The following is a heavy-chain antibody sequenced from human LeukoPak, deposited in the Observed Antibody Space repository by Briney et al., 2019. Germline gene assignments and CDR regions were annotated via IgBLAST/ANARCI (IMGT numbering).Heavy chain of an antibody. CDR2: IYYSGST. V-gene: IGHV4-59*01. CDR1: GGSISSYY. Sequence: PSETLSLTCTVSGGSISSYYWSWIRQPPGKGLEWIGYIYYSGSTNYNPSLKSRVTISVDTSKNQFSLKLSPVTAADTAVYYCARSLQWATGAFDIWGQGTMVTVSS. J-gene: IGHJ3*02. CDR3: ARSLQWATGAFDI. D-gene: IGHD1-14*01.